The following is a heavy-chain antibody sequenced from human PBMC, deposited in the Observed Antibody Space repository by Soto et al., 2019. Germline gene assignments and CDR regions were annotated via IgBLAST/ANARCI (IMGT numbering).Heavy chain of an antibody. V-gene: IGHV1-2*02. CDR2: INPDSGGT. Sequence: ASVKVSCKASGYTFTDYQIYWVRQAPGQGLEWMGWINPDSGGTGYAQNFQGRVTMTRDTSISTAYMELSRLESDDTAVYYCTRDMVQGVTILSYWGQGTLVTVSS. J-gene: IGHJ1*01. CDR1: GYTFTDYQ. D-gene: IGHD3-10*01. CDR3: TRDMVQGVTILSY.